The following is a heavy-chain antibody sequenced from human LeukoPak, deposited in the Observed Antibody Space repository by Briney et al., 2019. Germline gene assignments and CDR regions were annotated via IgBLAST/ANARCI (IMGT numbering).Heavy chain of an antibody. CDR2: IQYDGSNK. Sequence: TGGSLRLSCAASGFTFSGYGMHWVRQAPGKGLEWVTFIQYDGSNKYYADSVKGRFTISRDNSKNTLYLQMNSLRAEDTAVYYCARPMMGCSGGSCYRKFDYWGQGTLVTVSS. CDR1: GFTFSGYG. CDR3: ARPMMGCSGGSCYRKFDY. V-gene: IGHV3-30*12. D-gene: IGHD2-15*01. J-gene: IGHJ4*02.